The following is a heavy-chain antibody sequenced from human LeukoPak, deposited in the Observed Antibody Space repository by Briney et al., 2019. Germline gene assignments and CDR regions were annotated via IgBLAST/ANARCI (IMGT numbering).Heavy chain of an antibody. V-gene: IGHV4-61*08. J-gene: IGHJ4*02. CDR2: IYNSGST. Sequence: SETLSLTCTVSGGSISSGDYYWSWIRQPPGRGLEWIGYIYNSGSTTYNPSLKSRVTISADTSKNQFSLKLSSVTAADTAVYYCVRDRELTYWGQGILVTVSS. CDR3: VRDRELTY. D-gene: IGHD1-7*01. CDR1: GGSISSGDYY.